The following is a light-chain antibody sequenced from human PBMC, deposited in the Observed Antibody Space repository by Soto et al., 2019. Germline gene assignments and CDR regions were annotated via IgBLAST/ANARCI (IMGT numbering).Light chain of an antibody. J-gene: IGLJ1*01. Sequence: QSALTQPASVSGAPGQSITISCTGTSSDVGGYDSVSWYQQHPGKAPKLMIYDVSNRPSGVSNRFSGSKSDNTASLTISGLQAEDEADYYCSSYTSSSDVFGTGTKLTVL. CDR3: SSYTSSSDV. V-gene: IGLV2-14*01. CDR1: SSDVGGYDS. CDR2: DVS.